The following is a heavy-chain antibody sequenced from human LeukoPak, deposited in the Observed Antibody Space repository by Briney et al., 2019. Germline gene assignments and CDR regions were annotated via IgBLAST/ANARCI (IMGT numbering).Heavy chain of an antibody. CDR3: ARGRYYSSGWYY. Sequence: SETLSLTCAVYGGSFSGYYWSWIRQPPGKGLEWIGEINHSGSTNYNPSLKSRVTISVDTSKNQFSLKLSSVTAADTAVYYCARGRYYSSGWYYWGQGTLVTVSS. CDR1: GGSFSGYY. J-gene: IGHJ4*02. V-gene: IGHV4-34*01. CDR2: INHSGST. D-gene: IGHD6-19*01.